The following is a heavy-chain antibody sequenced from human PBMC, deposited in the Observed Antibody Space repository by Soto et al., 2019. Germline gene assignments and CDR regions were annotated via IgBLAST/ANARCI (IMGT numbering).Heavy chain of an antibody. CDR2: IYYSGST. D-gene: IGHD3-10*01. Sequence: QVQLQESGPGLVKPSQTLSLTCTVSGGSISSGGYYWSWIRQHPGKGLEWIGYIYYSGSTYYNPSLKSRVTISVDTSKNQFSLKLSSVTAADTAVYYCARGKLLWFGELLSEYYYYGMDVWGQGTTVTVSS. CDR1: GGSISSGGYY. V-gene: IGHV4-31*03. CDR3: ARGKLLWFGELLSEYYYYGMDV. J-gene: IGHJ6*02.